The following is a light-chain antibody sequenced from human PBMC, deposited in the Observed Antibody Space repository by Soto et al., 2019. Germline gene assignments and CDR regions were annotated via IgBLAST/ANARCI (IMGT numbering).Light chain of an antibody. CDR2: DAS. Sequence: EIALTQSPATLSLSPGERATLSCRASQSVSSQLAWYQQKPGQAPRLLIYDASNRATGIPARFSGSGSATDFTLTISSLEPEDFAVYFCQQRCDWPLTFGGGTKVDIK. CDR3: QQRCDWPLT. J-gene: IGKJ4*01. V-gene: IGKV3-11*01. CDR1: QSVSSQ.